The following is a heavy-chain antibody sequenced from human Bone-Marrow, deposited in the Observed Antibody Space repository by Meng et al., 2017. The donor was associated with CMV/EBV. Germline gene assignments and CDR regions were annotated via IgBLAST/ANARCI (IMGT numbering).Heavy chain of an antibody. V-gene: IGHV3-30*04. D-gene: IGHD2-2*02. J-gene: IGHJ6*02. CDR2: ISYDGISK. CDR1: GFTFSGYA. Sequence: GESLKISCAASGFTFSGYAMHWVRQAPGKGLEWVAVISYDGISKYYADSVKGRFTISRDNSKITLYLQMNSLRTEDTAVYYCARDRQYCSSTSCYRGYYYYYGMDVWGQGTTVTVSS. CDR3: ARDRQYCSSTSCYRGYYYYYGMDV.